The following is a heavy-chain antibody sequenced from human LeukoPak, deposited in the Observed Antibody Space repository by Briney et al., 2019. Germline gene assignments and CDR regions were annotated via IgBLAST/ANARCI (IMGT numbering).Heavy chain of an antibody. V-gene: IGHV1-2*02. D-gene: IGHD5-18*01. CDR1: GYTFTGYY. CDR2: INPKRGDT. J-gene: IGHJ4*02. CDR3: ARGPSRIQLWLPLGY. Sequence: ASVKVSCKASGYTFTGYYMHWVRQAPGQGLEWMGWINPKRGDTNYAQKFQGRVTMTRDTSISTVYMEVSRLRSDDTAVYYCARGPSRIQLWLPLGYWGQGTLVTVSS.